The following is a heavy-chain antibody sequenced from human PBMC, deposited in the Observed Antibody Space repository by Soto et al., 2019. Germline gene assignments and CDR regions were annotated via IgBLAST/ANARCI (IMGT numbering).Heavy chain of an antibody. CDR2: IKQDGSEK. CDR1: GFTFSNYW. CDR3: ARIGYSSSSWDY. D-gene: IGHD6-6*01. J-gene: IGHJ4*02. V-gene: IGHV3-7*01. Sequence: EVQLVESGGGLVQTGGSLRLSCAASGFTFSNYWMSWVRQAPGKGLAWVANIKQDGSEKHYVDSVKGRLTISRDNTKNSVYLQMSNLRAEDTAVYYCARIGYSSSSWDYWGQGTLVTVSS.